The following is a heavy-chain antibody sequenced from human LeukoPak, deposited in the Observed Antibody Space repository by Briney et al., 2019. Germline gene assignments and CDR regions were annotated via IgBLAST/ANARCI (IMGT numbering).Heavy chain of an antibody. CDR2: INHSGST. V-gene: IGHV4-34*01. CDR3: ASSPYCSGGSCYRGHLDP. CDR1: GGSFSGYY. Sequence: PSETLSLTCAVYGGSFSGYYWSWIRQPPGKGLEWIGEINHSGSTNYNPSLKSRVTISVDTSKNQFSLKLSSVTAADTAVYYCASSPYCSGGSCYRGHLDPWGQGTLVTVSS. J-gene: IGHJ5*02. D-gene: IGHD2-15*01.